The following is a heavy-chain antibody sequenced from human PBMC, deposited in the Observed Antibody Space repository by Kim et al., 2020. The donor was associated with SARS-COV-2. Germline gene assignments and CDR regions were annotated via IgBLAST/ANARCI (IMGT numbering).Heavy chain of an antibody. CDR1: GFSFSSSW. V-gene: IGHV3-74*01. CDR2: IHSDGSAT. CDR3: ARYSSYALAV. Sequence: GGSLRLSCAASGFSFSSSWMHWVRQAPGKGLVWVSRIHSDGSATTYADSVKGRFTISRDNAKNTLYLQMNSLRAEDTAVYFCARYSSYALAVWSQGTTVTVSS. J-gene: IGHJ6*02.